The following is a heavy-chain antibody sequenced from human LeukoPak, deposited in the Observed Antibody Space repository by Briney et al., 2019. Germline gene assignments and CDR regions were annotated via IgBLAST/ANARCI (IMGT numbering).Heavy chain of an antibody. J-gene: IGHJ4*02. CDR1: GFTFSSYA. D-gene: IGHD5-18*01. CDR3: ASLNVDTSDY. CDR2: ISYDGSNK. Sequence: GGSLRLSCAASGFTFSSYAMHWVRQATGKGLEWVAVISYDGSNKYYADSVKGRFTISRDNSKNTLYLQMNSLRAEDTAVYYCASLNVDTSDYWGQGTLVTVSS. V-gene: IGHV3-30-3*01.